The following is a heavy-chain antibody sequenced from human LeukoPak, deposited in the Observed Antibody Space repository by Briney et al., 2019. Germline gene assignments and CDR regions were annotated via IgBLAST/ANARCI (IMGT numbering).Heavy chain of an antibody. Sequence: PGGSLRLSCAASGFTFDDYTMHWVRQAPGKGLEWVSLISWDGGSTYYADSVKGRFTISRDNSKNSLYLQMNSLRTEDTALYYCAKDGGGYDYVWGSYPDYWGQGTLVTVSS. CDR1: GFTFDDYT. V-gene: IGHV3-43*01. CDR3: AKDGGGYDYVWGSYPDY. CDR2: ISWDGGST. D-gene: IGHD3-16*02. J-gene: IGHJ4*02.